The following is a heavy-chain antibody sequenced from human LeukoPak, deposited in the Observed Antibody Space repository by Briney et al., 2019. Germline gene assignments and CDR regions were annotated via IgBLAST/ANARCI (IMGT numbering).Heavy chain of an antibody. CDR3: AREGKDITMVRGARRGFDY. V-gene: IGHV3-11*05. Sequence: GGSLRLSCAASGFTFSDYYMSWIRQAPGKGLEWVSYISSSSSYTNYADSVKGRFTISRDNAKNSLYLQMNSLRAEDTAVYYCAREGKDITMVRGARRGFDYWGQGTLATVSS. CDR2: ISSSSSYT. J-gene: IGHJ4*02. D-gene: IGHD3-10*01. CDR1: GFTFSDYY.